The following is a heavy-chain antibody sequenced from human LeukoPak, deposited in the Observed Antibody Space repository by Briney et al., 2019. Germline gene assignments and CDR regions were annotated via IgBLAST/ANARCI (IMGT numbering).Heavy chain of an antibody. J-gene: IGHJ4*02. CDR1: GYTFSSYA. CDR3: ANTDYYDTSALDY. CDR2: IRRTGGST. D-gene: IGHD3-22*01. V-gene: IGHV3-23*01. Sequence: GGSLRLSCAASGYTFSSYAMSWVRQAPGKGLEWVSAIRRTGGSTYYADSVKGRFTISRDNSKNTLYLQMNSLRAEDTAVYYCANTDYYDTSALDYWGQGTLVTVSS.